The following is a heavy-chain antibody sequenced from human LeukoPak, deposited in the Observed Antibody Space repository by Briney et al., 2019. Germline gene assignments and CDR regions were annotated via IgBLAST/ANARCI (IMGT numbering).Heavy chain of an antibody. V-gene: IGHV3-15*01. Sequence: NPGGSLRLSCAASRFTFSKAWMSWVRQAPGNGLEWVGRIKSKTDGGTIDYAAPVEGRFTISRDDSKNTLYLQMSSLKTEDTAVYYCTTDIPPGYDYDSSGYYRYWGQGTLVTVSS. CDR2: IKSKTDGGTI. D-gene: IGHD3-22*01. CDR1: RFTFSKAW. CDR3: TTDIPPGYDYDSSGYYRY. J-gene: IGHJ4*02.